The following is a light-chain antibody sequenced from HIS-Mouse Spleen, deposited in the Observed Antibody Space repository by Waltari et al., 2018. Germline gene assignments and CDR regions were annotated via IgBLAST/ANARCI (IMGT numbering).Light chain of an antibody. J-gene: IGLJ1*01. CDR2: EVS. CDR3: SSYAGSNNYV. CDR1: SSDGGGYTY. V-gene: IGLV2-8*01. Sequence: QSALTQPPSASGSPGQSVTIPCTGTSSDGGGYTYVSWYQQHPGKAPKLMIYEVSKRPSGVPDRFSGSKSGNTASLTVSGLQAEDEADCYCSSYAGSNNYVFGTGTKVTVL.